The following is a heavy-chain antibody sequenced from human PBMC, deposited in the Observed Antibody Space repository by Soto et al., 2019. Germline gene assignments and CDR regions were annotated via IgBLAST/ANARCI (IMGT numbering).Heavy chain of an antibody. V-gene: IGHV1-69*13. D-gene: IGHD2-21*01. Sequence: SVKVSCKASGGTFSSYAISWVRQAPGQGLEWMGGIIPIFGTANYAQKFQGRVTITADESTSTAYMELSSLRSEDTAVYYCARDHIVVVNAIHDYYYGMDVWGQGTTVTVSS. J-gene: IGHJ6*02. CDR2: IIPIFGTA. CDR1: GGTFSSYA. CDR3: ARDHIVVVNAIHDYYYGMDV.